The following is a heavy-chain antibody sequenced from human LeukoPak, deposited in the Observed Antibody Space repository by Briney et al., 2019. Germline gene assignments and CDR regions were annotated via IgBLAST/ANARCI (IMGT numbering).Heavy chain of an antibody. V-gene: IGHV4-4*07. CDR1: GGSISSYY. J-gene: IGHJ4*02. CDR3: ARGAYDFWSGYYHYYLDY. CDR2: IYTSGST. Sequence: SETLSLTCTVSGGSISSYYWSWIRQPAGKGLEWIGRIYTSGSTNYNPSLKSRVTMSVDTSKNQFSLKLSSVTAADTAVYYCARGAYDFWSGYYHYYLDYWGQGTLVTVSS. D-gene: IGHD3-3*01.